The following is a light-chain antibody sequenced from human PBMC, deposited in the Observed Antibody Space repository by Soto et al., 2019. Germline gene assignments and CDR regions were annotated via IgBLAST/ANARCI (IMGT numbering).Light chain of an antibody. V-gene: IGKV3-20*01. CDR2: SAS. CDR3: EQYGGSPS. J-gene: IGKJ4*01. CDR1: QNLGTMY. Sequence: EIVLTQSPGTLSLSPGERATLSCRASQNLGTMYLAWFQQKSGQAPRLLIYSASRRATGIPDRFSGSGSGTDFTLTINRVEPEDFAVYFCEQYGGSPSFGGGTKVDIK.